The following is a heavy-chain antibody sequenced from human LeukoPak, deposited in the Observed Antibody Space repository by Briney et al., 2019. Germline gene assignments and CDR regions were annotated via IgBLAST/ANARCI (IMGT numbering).Heavy chain of an antibody. CDR3: AGSLGTNYYYYGMDV. CDR1: GYTFTSYD. V-gene: IGHV1-8*01. J-gene: IGHJ6*02. CDR2: MNPNGGNT. D-gene: IGHD1-1*01. Sequence: ASVKVSCKAAGYTFTSYDINWVRQATGQGLEWMGWMNPNGGNTGYAQKFQGRVTMTRNTSISTAYMELSSLRSEDTAVYYCAGSLGTNYYYYGMDVWGQGTTVTVSS.